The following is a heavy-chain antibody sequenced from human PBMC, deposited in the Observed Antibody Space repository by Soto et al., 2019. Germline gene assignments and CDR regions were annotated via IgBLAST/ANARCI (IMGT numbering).Heavy chain of an antibody. D-gene: IGHD3-22*01. Sequence: VKVSCKASGYTFTSYAIYWVRQAPGQRLEWMGWINTGNGNTKYSEKFQGRVTITRDTSTSTAYMELNSLRSEDTAVYYCAREAISGYSVFDYWGQGALVTAPQ. J-gene: IGHJ4*02. CDR3: AREAISGYSVFDY. CDR2: INTGNGNT. V-gene: IGHV1-3*04. CDR1: GYTFTSYA.